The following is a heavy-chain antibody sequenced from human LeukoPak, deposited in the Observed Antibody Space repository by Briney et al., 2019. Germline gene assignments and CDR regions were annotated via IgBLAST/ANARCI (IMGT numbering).Heavy chain of an antibody. CDR3: ATSWGSGSYYFDY. D-gene: IGHD1-26*01. V-gene: IGHV1-24*01. CDR2: FDPEDGET. J-gene: IGHJ4*02. Sequence: GASVKVSCKVSGYTLTQLSMHWVRQPPGKGLEWMGGFDPEDGETIYAQKFQGRVTMTEDTSTDTAYMELSRLRSEDTAVYYCATSWGSGSYYFDYWGQGTLVTVSS. CDR1: GYTLTQLS.